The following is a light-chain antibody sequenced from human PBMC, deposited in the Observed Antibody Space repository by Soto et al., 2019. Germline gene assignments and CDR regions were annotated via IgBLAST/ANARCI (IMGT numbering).Light chain of an antibody. J-gene: IGKJ1*01. CDR1: QSDSGD. Sequence: EIEVTRVASSLSVSLGERPTLSCMPSQSDSGDLAWYQQKTGQAPPLLIYGASTRATGIPPTFSGSASGTEFTLTISSLQPEDFTVYYCQQHNKWPLTFGQGTKVDIK. V-gene: IGKV3-15*01. CDR2: GAS. CDR3: QQHNKWPLT.